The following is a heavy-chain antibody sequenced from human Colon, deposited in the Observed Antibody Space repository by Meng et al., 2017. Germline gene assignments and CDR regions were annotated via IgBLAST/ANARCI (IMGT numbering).Heavy chain of an antibody. J-gene: IGHJ4*02. CDR1: GLPFSTYD. V-gene: IGHV3-23*04. CDR2: ISRTGAFI. D-gene: IGHD6-19*01. CDR3: AKESGYNGGWDHLDY. Sequence: EGQLVGAGGGLGQPGGSLRLSCAAAGLPFSTYDMNWVRQAPGKGLEWVPAISRTGAFIYYADSVKGRFTISRDNSRSTLYLEINTLRVDDTAVYYCAKESGYNGGWDHLDYWGQGTLVTVSS.